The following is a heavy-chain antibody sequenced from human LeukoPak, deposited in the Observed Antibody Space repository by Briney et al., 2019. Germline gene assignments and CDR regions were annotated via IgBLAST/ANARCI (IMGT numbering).Heavy chain of an antibody. CDR1: GFTFSDYY. V-gene: IGHV3-11*01. Sequence: GGSLRLSCAASGFTFSDYYMSWIRQAPGKGLEWVSNISPSARNIDYADAVKGRFTISRDNAKNSVHLQMNSLRAEDTAVYYCVRVRLGTVTMVDYWGQGTLVTVSS. D-gene: IGHD4/OR15-4a*01. CDR3: VRVRLGTVTMVDY. J-gene: IGHJ4*02. CDR2: ISPSARNI.